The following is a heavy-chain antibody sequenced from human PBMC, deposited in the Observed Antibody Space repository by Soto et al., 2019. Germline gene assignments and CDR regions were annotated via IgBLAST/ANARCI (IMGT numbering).Heavy chain of an antibody. D-gene: IGHD4-4*01. Sequence: SETLSLTCTVSGGSISSGDYNWSWIRQPPGKGLEWIGYIYYSGSTYYNPSLKSRVTISVDTSKNQFSLKLSSVTAADTAVYYCARDRVTGWFDPWGQGTLVTVSS. CDR1: GGSISSGDYN. CDR3: ARDRVTGWFDP. V-gene: IGHV4-30-4*01. J-gene: IGHJ5*02. CDR2: IYYSGST.